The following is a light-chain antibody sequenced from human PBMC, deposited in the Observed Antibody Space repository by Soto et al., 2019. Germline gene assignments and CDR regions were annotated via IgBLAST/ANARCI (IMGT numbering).Light chain of an antibody. Sequence: DIVLTQSPGTLSLSPGERATLPCRASQSVSSTFFAWYQQKPGQAPRLLMFGASNRATGIPDRFSGSGSGTDFTLTISRLEPEDFAMYYCQQYGTSPRGTFGQGTKVDIK. V-gene: IGKV3-20*01. J-gene: IGKJ1*01. CDR1: QSVSSTF. CDR2: GAS. CDR3: QQYGTSPRGT.